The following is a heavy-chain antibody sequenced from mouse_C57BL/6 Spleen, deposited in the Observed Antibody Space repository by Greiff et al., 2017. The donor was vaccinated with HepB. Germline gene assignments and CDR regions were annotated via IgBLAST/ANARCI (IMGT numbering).Heavy chain of an antibody. J-gene: IGHJ1*03. CDR1: GFTFSDYY. D-gene: IGHD2-5*01. Sequence: EVQGVESGGGLVQPGGSLKLSCAASGFTFSDYYMYWVRQTPEKRLEWVAYISNGGGSTYYPDTVKGRFTISRDNAKNTLYLQMSRLKSEDTAMYYCARGYSNYWYFDVWGTGTTVTVSS. CDR2: ISNGGGST. V-gene: IGHV5-12*01. CDR3: ARGYSNYWYFDV.